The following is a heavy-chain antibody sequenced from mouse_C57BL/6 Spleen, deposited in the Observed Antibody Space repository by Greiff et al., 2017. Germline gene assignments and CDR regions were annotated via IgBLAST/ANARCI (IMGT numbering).Heavy chain of an antibody. V-gene: IGHV5-12*01. CDR1: GFTFSDYY. CDR3: ARQRAPAYAMDY. Sequence: EVKLMESGGGLVQPGGSLKLSCAASGFTFSDYYMYWVRQTPEKRLAWVAYISNGGGSTYSPDTVKGRFTISRDNAKTNLYLQMSRLKSEDTAMYYCARQRAPAYAMDYWGQGTSVTVSS. D-gene: IGHD3-3*01. J-gene: IGHJ4*01. CDR2: ISNGGGST.